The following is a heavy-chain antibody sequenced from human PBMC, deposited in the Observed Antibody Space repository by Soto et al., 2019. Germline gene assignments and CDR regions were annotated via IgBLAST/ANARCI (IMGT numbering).Heavy chain of an antibody. D-gene: IGHD6-13*01. CDR3: ARERIAAAGLTGYSYYYYGMDV. J-gene: IGHJ6*02. Sequence: ASVKVSCKASGYTFTSYGISWVRQAPGQGLEWMGWISAYNGNTNYAQKLQGRVTMTTDTSTSTAYMELRGLRSDDTAVYYCARERIAAAGLTGYSYYYYGMDVWGQGTTFTVSS. V-gene: IGHV1-18*01. CDR2: ISAYNGNT. CDR1: GYTFTSYG.